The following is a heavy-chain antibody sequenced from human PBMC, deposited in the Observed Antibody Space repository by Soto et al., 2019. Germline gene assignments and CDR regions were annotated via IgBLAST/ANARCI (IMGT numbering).Heavy chain of an antibody. CDR1: GFTFSSYG. Sequence: ASGFTFSSYGMHWVRQAPGKGLEWVAVISYDGSNKYYADSVKGRFTISRDNSKNTLYLQMNSLRAEDTAVYYCAKPMVRGVPLFDYWGQGTLVTVYS. D-gene: IGHD3-10*01. CDR2: ISYDGSNK. CDR3: AKPMVRGVPLFDY. J-gene: IGHJ4*02. V-gene: IGHV3-30*18.